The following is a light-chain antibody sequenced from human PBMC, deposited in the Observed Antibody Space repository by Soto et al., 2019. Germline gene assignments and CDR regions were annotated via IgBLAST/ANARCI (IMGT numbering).Light chain of an antibody. Sequence: EIVLTQSPGTLSLSPGERATLSCRASQSVSSSSLAWYQQKRGQAPRLLIHDASSRATGIPDRFSGSGSGTDFTLTISRLEPEDIATYYCQQYENLPTFGQGTRLEIK. CDR1: QSVSSSS. CDR2: DAS. J-gene: IGKJ5*01. V-gene: IGKV3-20*01. CDR3: QQYENLPT.